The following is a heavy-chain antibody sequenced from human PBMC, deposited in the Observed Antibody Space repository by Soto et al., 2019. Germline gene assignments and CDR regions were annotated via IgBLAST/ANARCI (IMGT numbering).Heavy chain of an antibody. CDR2: ISAYNGNT. J-gene: IGHJ3*02. CDR3: ARVDKRRYYYDSSGYPGAFDI. D-gene: IGHD3-22*01. CDR1: GYTFTSYG. Sequence: ASVKVSCKASGYTFTSYGISWVRQAPGQGLEWMGWISAYNGNTNYAQKLQGRVTMTTDTSTSTAYMELRSLRSDDTAVYYCARVDKRRYYYDSSGYPGAFDIWGQGTMVTVSS. V-gene: IGHV1-18*01.